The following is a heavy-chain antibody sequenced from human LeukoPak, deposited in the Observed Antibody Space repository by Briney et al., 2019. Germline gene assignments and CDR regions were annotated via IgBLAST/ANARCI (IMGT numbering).Heavy chain of an antibody. V-gene: IGHV3-21*01. J-gene: IGHJ4*02. CDR3: ARDRNYYDSSGYVPY. D-gene: IGHD3-22*01. CDR2: ISSSSSYI. CDR1: GFTFSSYS. Sequence: GGSQRLSCAAAGFTFSSYSMNWVRQAPGKGLEWVSSISSSSSYIYYADSVKGRFTISRDNAKNSLYLQMNSLRAEDTAVYYCARDRNYYDSSGYVPYWGQGTLVTVSS.